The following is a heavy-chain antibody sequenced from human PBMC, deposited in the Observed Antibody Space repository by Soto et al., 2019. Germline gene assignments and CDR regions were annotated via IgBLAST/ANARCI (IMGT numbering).Heavy chain of an antibody. CDR1: GFTFSTYS. J-gene: IGHJ4*02. Sequence: EVQLVESGGGLVQPGGSLGLSCAASGFTFSTYSMIWVRQAPGKGLEWVSFISSSSSTIYYADSVKGRFTISRDNAKNSLYMQMNSLRDEETAVYYCAREQTNGAVWDYWGQGALVTVSS. CDR2: ISSSSSTI. V-gene: IGHV3-48*02. CDR3: AREQTNGAVWDY. D-gene: IGHD2-8*01.